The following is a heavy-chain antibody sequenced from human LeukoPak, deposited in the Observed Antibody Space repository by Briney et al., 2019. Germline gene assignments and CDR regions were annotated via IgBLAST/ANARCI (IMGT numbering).Heavy chain of an antibody. J-gene: IGHJ4*02. CDR2: IYHSGST. Sequence: NSSETLSLTCTVSGGSISTYYWSWIRQPPGKGLEWIGYIYHSGSTKYNPSLKSRVTISVDTSKNQFSLKLSSVTAADTAVYYCARDGYSGNDGLWGQGTLVTVSS. CDR1: GGSISTYY. D-gene: IGHD5-12*01. CDR3: ARDGYSGNDGL. V-gene: IGHV4-59*01.